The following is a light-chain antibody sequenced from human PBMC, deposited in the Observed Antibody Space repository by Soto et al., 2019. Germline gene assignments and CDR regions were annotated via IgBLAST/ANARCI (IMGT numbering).Light chain of an antibody. CDR3: QQYGTSPYT. CDR1: QSVTYNY. J-gene: IGKJ2*01. V-gene: IGKV3-20*01. Sequence: EIVLTQSPGTLSLSPGERATLSCRASQSVTYNYVTWYQQKGGQSPRLLIHRASTRATGIPDRFSGSGSGTDYTLTISRREPEDFAVYYCQQYGTSPYTFGQGTKLEI. CDR2: RAS.